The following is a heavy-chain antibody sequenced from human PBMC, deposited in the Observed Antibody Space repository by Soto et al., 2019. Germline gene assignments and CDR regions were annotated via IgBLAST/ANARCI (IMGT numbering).Heavy chain of an antibody. Sequence: SVKVSCKVSGGTFSSYAISWVRQAPGQGLEWMGGIIPIFGTANYAQKFQGRVTITADESTSTAYMELSSLRSEETAVYYCATVRGYMYGYDLYYYYYGMDVWGQGTTVTVSS. CDR3: ATVRGYMYGYDLYYYYYGMDV. CDR1: GGTFSSYA. V-gene: IGHV1-69*13. D-gene: IGHD5-18*01. CDR2: IIPIFGTA. J-gene: IGHJ6*02.